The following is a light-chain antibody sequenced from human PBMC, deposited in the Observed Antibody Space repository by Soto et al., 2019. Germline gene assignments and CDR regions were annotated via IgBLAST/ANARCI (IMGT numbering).Light chain of an antibody. CDR2: EVS. J-gene: IGLJ3*02. CDR1: SSDIGSNNY. CDR3: SSYTTTTRL. V-gene: IGLV2-14*01. Sequence: QSALTQPASVSGSPGQSITISCTGTSSDIGSNNYVSWFQQRPGKAPTLIIYEVSNRPSGVSTHLSGSKSGNTASLTIPGLLPEDEAEYYCSSYTTTTRLFGGGTKLTVL.